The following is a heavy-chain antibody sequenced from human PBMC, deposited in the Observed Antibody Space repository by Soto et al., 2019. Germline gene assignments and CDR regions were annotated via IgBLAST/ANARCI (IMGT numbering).Heavy chain of an antibody. V-gene: IGHV3-64*01. CDR1: GCAFSTYA. CDR2: ISSNGGTT. D-gene: IGHD5-18*01. Sequence: GGSLRLSCAASGCAFSTYAMQLVRQAPGKELEFVSSISSNGGTTHYAYSVKGRFTISRDNSRDTLYLQMGSLRPEDMAVYYCARDGRAMNDYWGQGTLVTVSS. J-gene: IGHJ4*02. CDR3: ARDGRAMNDY.